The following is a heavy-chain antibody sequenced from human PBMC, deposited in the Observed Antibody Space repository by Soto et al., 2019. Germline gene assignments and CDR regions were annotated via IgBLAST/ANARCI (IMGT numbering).Heavy chain of an antibody. CDR3: ARSLLYCSGGSCYHSGFDY. D-gene: IGHD2-15*01. CDR1: GGTFSSYA. Sequence: QVQLVQSGAEVKKPGSSVKVSCKASGGTFSSYAISWVRQAPGQGLEWIGGIIPIFGTANYAQKFQGRVKISADQSTSTTYMELSSLRSEDTAVYYCARSLLYCSGGSCYHSGFDYWGQGTLVTVSS. CDR2: IIPIFGTA. J-gene: IGHJ4*02. V-gene: IGHV1-69*01.